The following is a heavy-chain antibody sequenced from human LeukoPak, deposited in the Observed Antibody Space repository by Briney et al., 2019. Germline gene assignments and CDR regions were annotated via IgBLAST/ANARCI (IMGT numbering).Heavy chain of an antibody. V-gene: IGHV3-7*01. D-gene: IGHD7-27*01. CDR1: GFIFKKYW. Sequence: GGSLRLSCAASGFIFKKYWMNWVRQVPGKGLECLANIKEDGSETYYADSVKGRFTISRDNAKNSLYLQMNSLRAEDTAVYYCARDLIGGNDYWGQGTLVTVSS. CDR3: ARDLIGGNDY. CDR2: IKEDGSET. J-gene: IGHJ4*02.